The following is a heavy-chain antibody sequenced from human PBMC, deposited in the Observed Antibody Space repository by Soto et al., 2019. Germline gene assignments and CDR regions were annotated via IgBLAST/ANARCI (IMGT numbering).Heavy chain of an antibody. CDR2: LNQAGSEI. J-gene: IGHJ4*02. CDR1: GFSFSNYW. V-gene: IGHV3-7*01. D-gene: IGHD3-22*01. Sequence: EVQLVESGGGLVQPGGSLRLSCVASGFSFSNYWMSWVGQAPGKGLEWVANLNQAGSEINYVDSVKGRFAISRDNAKNSLLLQMNSLRAEDIAVYYCARDRGYSTFDCWGQGTLVTVSS. CDR3: ARDRGYSTFDC.